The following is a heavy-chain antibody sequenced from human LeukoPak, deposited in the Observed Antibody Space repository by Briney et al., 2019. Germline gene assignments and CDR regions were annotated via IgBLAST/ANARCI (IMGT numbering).Heavy chain of an antibody. CDR2: IKEDGSKK. CDR3: ARDRWGYSYGGD. D-gene: IGHD5-18*01. CDR1: GFTFSSYW. V-gene: IGHV3-7*01. J-gene: IGHJ4*02. Sequence: GGSLRLSCAASGFTFSSYWMGWVRQAPGKGLEWVANIKEDGSKKYYVDSVKGRFTISRDNAKNSLCLQMNSLRAEDTAVYYCARDRWGYSYGGDWGQGTLVTVSS.